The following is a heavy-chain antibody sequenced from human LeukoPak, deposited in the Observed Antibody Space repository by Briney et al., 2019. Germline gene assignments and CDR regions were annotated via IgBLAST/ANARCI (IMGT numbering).Heavy chain of an antibody. CDR3: ARESFVIVGNAFDI. V-gene: IGHV4-34*01. D-gene: IGHD3-22*01. J-gene: IGHJ3*02. Sequence: SETLSLTCAVYGGSFSGYYWSWIRQPPGKGLEWIGEINHSGSTNYNPSLKSRVTISVDTSKNQFSLKLSSVTAADTAVYYCARESFVIVGNAFDIWGQGTMVTVSS. CDR1: GGSFSGYY. CDR2: INHSGST.